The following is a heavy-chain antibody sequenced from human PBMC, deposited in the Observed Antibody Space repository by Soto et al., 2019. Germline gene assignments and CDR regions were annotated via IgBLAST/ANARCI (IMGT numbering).Heavy chain of an antibody. CDR2: IYYSGST. CDR1: GGSISSSSYY. Sequence: SETLSLTCTVSGGSISSSSYYWGWIRQPPGKGLEWIGSIYYSGSTYYNPSLKSRVTISVDTSKNQFSLKLSSVTAADTAVYYCARHPGGFGLNWFDPWGQGTLVTVSS. V-gene: IGHV4-39*01. D-gene: IGHD3-10*01. CDR3: ARHPGGFGLNWFDP. J-gene: IGHJ5*02.